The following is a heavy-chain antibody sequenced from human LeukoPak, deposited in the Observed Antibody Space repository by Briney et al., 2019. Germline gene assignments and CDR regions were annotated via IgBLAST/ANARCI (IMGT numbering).Heavy chain of an antibody. V-gene: IGHV1-2*02. CDR1: GYTFIGYY. CDR2: INPNSGGT. D-gene: IGHD3-3*01. J-gene: IGHJ6*02. CDR3: ARDITPVYYDFWSGYSDYYYGMDV. Sequence: ASVTDSCKACGYTFIGYYMHWVRQAPGQGLDGMGWINPNSGGTNYSQKFQGRVTMTRDTSISTAYMELSRLRSDDTAVYYCARDITPVYYDFWSGYSDYYYGMDVWGQGTTVTVSS.